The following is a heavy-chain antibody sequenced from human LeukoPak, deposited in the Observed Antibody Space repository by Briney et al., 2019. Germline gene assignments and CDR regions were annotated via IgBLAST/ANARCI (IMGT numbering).Heavy chain of an antibody. CDR1: GYSISSGYY. D-gene: IGHD5-24*01. J-gene: IGHJ4*02. CDR2: IYHSGSA. CDR3: ARGVRDGYNYGLIDY. Sequence: SETLSLTCTVSGYSISSGYYWGWIRQPPGKGLEWIGSIYHSGSAYYNPSLKSRVTISVDTSKNQFSLKLSSVTAADTAVYYCARGVRDGYNYGLIDYWGQGTLVTVSS. V-gene: IGHV4-38-2*02.